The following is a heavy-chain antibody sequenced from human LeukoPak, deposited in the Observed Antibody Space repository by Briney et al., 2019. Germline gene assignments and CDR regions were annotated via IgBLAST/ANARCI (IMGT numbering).Heavy chain of an antibody. CDR1: GYTFTTYA. V-gene: IGHV7-4-1*02. J-gene: IGHJ5*02. CDR3: ARANLWFGELGWIDP. CDR2: INTNTGNP. Sequence: ASVKVSCKASGYTFTTYAMNWVRQAPGQGLEWMGWINTNTGNPTYAQGFTGRFVFSLDTSVTTAYLQISRLKADDTDVYYCARANLWFGELGWIDPWGQGTLVTVSS. D-gene: IGHD3-10*01.